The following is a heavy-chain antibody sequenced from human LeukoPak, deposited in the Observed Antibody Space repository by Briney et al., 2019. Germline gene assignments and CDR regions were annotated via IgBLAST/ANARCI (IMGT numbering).Heavy chain of an antibody. Sequence: ASVKVSCTASGYTFTGYYMHWVRQAPGQGLKWMGRINPNSGGTNYAQKFQGRVTMTRDTSISTAYMELSRLRSDDTAVYYCAREEYCGGDCINYWGQGTLVTVSS. CDR2: INPNSGGT. D-gene: IGHD2-21*02. CDR3: AREEYCGGDCINY. J-gene: IGHJ4*02. CDR1: GYTFTGYY. V-gene: IGHV1-2*06.